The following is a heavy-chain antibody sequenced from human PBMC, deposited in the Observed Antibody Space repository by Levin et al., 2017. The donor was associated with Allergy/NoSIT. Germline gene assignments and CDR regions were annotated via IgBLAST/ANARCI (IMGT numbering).Heavy chain of an antibody. V-gene: IGHV3-11*01. Sequence: PGGSLRLSCAASGFSFSDYYISWIRQAPGKGLEWIAYISATGKTTSYTDSVKGRFTISRDNVNNSVYLQMNSLRVEDTAVYFCARDKDDLWSGGGWCAHWGQGTLVTVSS. J-gene: IGHJ5*02. CDR2: ISATGKTT. D-gene: IGHD3-3*01. CDR3: ARDKDDLWSGGGWCAH. CDR1: GFSFSDYY.